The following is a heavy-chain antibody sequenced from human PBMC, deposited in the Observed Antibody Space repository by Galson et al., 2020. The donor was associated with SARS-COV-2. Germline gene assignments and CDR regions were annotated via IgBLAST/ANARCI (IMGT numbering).Heavy chain of an antibody. V-gene: IGHV3-33*01. Sequence: GESLKIYCAAPGFTFRDHAMHWVRQPPGKGLERVAQIFFDGNEKYYGDPVRGRFTITRDSSKNTGYLQMNNLRVHDSVVYYCASDGQSGLGWGFEYWRHGTLLTVSS. D-gene: IGHD6-19*01. CDR1: GFTFRDHA. CDR3: ASDGQSGLGWGFEY. CDR2: IFFDGNEK. J-gene: IGHJ4*03.